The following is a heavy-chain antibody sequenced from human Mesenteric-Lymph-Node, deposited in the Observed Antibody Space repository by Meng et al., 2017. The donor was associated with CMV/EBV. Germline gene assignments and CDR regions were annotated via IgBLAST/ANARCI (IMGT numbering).Heavy chain of an antibody. J-gene: IGHJ6*02. CDR2: IYYSGST. Sequence: SETLSLTCAVYGGSFSGYYWSWIRQPPGKGLEWIGYIYYSGSTNYNPSLKSRVTISVDTSKNQFSLKLSSVTAADTAVYYCARDHIVVVPAAINSYYYYGMDVWGQGTTVTVSS. CDR1: GGSFSGYY. CDR3: ARDHIVVVPAAINSYYYYGMDV. D-gene: IGHD2-2*01. V-gene: IGHV4-59*01.